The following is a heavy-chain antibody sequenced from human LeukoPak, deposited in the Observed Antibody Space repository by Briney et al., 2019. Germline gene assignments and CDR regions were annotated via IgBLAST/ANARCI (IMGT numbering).Heavy chain of an antibody. V-gene: IGHV3-30*18. Sequence: GRSLRLSCAASGFTFSSYGMHWVRQASGKGLEWVAVISYDGSNKYYADSVKGRFTISRDNSKNTLYLQMNSLRAEDTAVYYCAKASNWNGPDYWGQGTLVTVSS. CDR2: ISYDGSNK. D-gene: IGHD1-1*01. CDR1: GFTFSSYG. J-gene: IGHJ4*02. CDR3: AKASNWNGPDY.